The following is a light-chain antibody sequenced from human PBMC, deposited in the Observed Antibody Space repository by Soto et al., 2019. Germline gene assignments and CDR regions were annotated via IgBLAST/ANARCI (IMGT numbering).Light chain of an antibody. CDR2: QGS. Sequence: DIQMTQSPSTLSASVGDRVTITCRASRRLSYWLAWYQQKPGKAPKLLIYQGSHSQPGVPSRFSGSGSGSEFTLSITSLQPDDFATYYCQQYNTYPYSFGQGTKVDIK. V-gene: IGKV1-5*03. J-gene: IGKJ2*01. CDR3: QQYNTYPYS. CDR1: RRLSYW.